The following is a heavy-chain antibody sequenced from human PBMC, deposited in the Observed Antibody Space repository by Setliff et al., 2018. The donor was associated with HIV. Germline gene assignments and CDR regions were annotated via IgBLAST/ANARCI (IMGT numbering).Heavy chain of an antibody. V-gene: IGHV4-39*07. Sequence: LPETLSLTCTVSGGSISTSRHYWGWIRQPPGKGLEWIGSIYYTGSTYYNPSLKSRVTISVDTSKNQFSLKLSSVTAADTAVYYCARDDTVVWGHIDYWGQGTLVTVSS. D-gene: IGHD3-10*01. CDR3: ARDDTVVWGHIDY. CDR1: GGSISTSRHY. CDR2: IYYTGST. J-gene: IGHJ4*02.